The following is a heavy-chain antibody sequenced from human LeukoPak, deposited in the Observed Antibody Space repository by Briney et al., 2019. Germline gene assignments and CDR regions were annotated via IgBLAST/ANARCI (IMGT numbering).Heavy chain of an antibody. CDR3: ARDRRDGYNYGLSD. Sequence: GGSLRLSCAASGFTFSSYSMNWVRQAPGKGLEWVSSISSSSSYIYYADSVKGRFTISRDNAKNSLYLQMNSLRAEDTAVYYCARDRRDGYNYGLSDWGQGTLVTVSS. CDR1: GFTFSSYS. V-gene: IGHV3-21*01. J-gene: IGHJ4*02. D-gene: IGHD5-24*01. CDR2: ISSSSSYI.